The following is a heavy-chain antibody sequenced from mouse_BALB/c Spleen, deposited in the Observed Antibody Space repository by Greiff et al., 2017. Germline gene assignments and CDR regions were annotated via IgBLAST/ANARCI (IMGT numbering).Heavy chain of an antibody. Sequence: QVQLQQSGPGLVQPSQSLSITCTVSGFSLTSYGVHWVRPSPGKGLEWLGVIWSGGSTDYNAAFISRLSISKDNSKSQVFFKMNSLQADDTAIYYCARNWGTTVVAHWYFDVWGAGTTVTVSS. V-gene: IGHV2-4-1*01. CDR3: ARNWGTTVVAHWYFDV. CDR1: GFSLTSYG. J-gene: IGHJ1*01. D-gene: IGHD1-1*01. CDR2: IWSGGST.